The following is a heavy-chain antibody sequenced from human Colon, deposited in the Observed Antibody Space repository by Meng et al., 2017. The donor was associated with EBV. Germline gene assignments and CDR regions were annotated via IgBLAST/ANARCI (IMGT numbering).Heavy chain of an antibody. D-gene: IGHD6-25*01. CDR2: ISKMGDGI. J-gene: IGHJ4*02. Sequence: LVESVRGFVRPGGSLSLSCAASGFNFNDYYMTWIRQAPGKGLEWVAFISKMGDGISYAESVRGRFTISRDSATHSLYLQMNSLRAEDTAVYYCARDLGGPRDYWGQGTLVTVSS. CDR1: GFNFNDYY. CDR3: ARDLGGPRDY. V-gene: IGHV3-11*01.